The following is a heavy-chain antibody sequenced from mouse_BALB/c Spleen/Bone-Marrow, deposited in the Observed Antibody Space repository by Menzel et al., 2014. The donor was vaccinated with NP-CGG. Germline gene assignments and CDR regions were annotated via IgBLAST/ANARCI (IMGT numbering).Heavy chain of an antibody. Sequence: EVQLVESGGGLVQPGGSRKLSCAASGFTFSDYGMAWVRQALGKGPEWVAFISNLAYSIYYADSVTGRFTISRENAKNTLYLEMSSLRSEDTAMYDCARGGIYYGNYLANWGQGTPVTVSA. CDR2: ISNLAYSI. J-gene: IGHJ3*01. V-gene: IGHV5-15*02. D-gene: IGHD2-1*01. CDR1: GFTFSDYG. CDR3: ARGGIYYGNYLAN.